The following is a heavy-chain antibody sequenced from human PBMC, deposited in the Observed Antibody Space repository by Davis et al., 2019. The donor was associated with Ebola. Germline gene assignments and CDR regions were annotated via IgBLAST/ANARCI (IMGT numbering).Heavy chain of an antibody. Sequence: GESLKISCKAFGYMFTSYWIGWVRQMPGKGLEWMGIIYPGDSDTRYNPSFQGQVTISADKSISTAYLQWSSLKASDSAMYYCARHSYNWNYRSYYYDMDVWGQGTTVTVSS. CDR2: IYPGDSDT. CDR1: GYMFTSYW. J-gene: IGHJ6*02. V-gene: IGHV5-51*01. CDR3: ARHSYNWNYRSYYYDMDV. D-gene: IGHD1-7*01.